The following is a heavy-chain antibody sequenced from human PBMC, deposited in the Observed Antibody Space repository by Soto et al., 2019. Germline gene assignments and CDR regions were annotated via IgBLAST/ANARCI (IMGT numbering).Heavy chain of an antibody. CDR2: SSATGAGT. Sequence: EVQLLESGGGLVQPGGSLRLSCAASGFTFSSYGMTWVRQAPGKGLEWVSFSSATGAGTYYADSVKGRFTISRDNSKNTLHLQMTSLRADDTAVYYCAKDRRAGGNYGFYSDFWGQGALVIVYS. V-gene: IGHV3-23*01. J-gene: IGHJ4*02. CDR3: AKDRRAGGNYGFYSDF. D-gene: IGHD1-7*01. CDR1: GFTFSSYG.